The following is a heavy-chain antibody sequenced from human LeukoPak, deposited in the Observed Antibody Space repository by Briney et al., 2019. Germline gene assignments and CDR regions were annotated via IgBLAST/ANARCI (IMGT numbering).Heavy chain of an antibody. CDR3: ARGGYYGSGNDFRFDP. CDR2: IYYSGST. Sequence: SETLSLTCTVSGVSISSYYWSWIRQPPGKGLEWIGYIYYSGSTNYKPSLKSRVTISVDTSKNQFSLKLSSVTAADTAVYYCARGGYYGSGNDFRFDPWGQGTLVTVSS. D-gene: IGHD3-10*01. J-gene: IGHJ5*02. V-gene: IGHV4-59*01. CDR1: GVSISSYY.